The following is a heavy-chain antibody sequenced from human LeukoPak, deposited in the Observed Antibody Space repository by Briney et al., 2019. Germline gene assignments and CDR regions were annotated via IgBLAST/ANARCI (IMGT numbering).Heavy chain of an antibody. Sequence: GGSLRLSCAASGFTFSSYAMSWVRQAPGKGLEWVSAISGSGGTIYYADSVKGRFTISRDNAKNSLYLQMNSLRAEDTAVYYCARDGGEENGGRLDDCFDYWGQGTLVTVSS. J-gene: IGHJ4*02. CDR3: ARDGGEENGGRLDDCFDY. CDR1: GFTFSSYA. D-gene: IGHD3-16*01. V-gene: IGHV3-23*01. CDR2: ISGSGGTI.